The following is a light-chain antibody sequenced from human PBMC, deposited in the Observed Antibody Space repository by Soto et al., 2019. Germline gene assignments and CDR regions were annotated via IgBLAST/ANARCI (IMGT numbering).Light chain of an antibody. CDR3: QQYSLFSPTT. V-gene: IGKV1-33*01. Sequence: DIQMTQSPSSLSASVGDRVTITCQASQDITNYLNWYQQKPGKAPKLLIYEASSLETGVPSRFSGSGSGTEFTLTITNVQPEDVATYHCQQYSLFSPTTFGQGTRVEIK. CDR2: EAS. J-gene: IGKJ2*01. CDR1: QDITNY.